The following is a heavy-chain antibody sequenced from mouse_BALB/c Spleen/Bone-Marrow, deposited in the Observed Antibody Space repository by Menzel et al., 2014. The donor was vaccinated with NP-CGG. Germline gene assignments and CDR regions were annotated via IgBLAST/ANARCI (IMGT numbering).Heavy chain of an antibody. CDR1: GYTFSNFW. D-gene: IGHD2-1*01. V-gene: IGHV1-80*01. J-gene: IGHJ2*01. CDR2: IHPGDGDT. Sequence: QVQLQQSGAELVRPGSSVKISCKASGYTFSNFWMNWVEQRPGQGLEWIGQIHPGDGDTNNNGKFKGKATLTTDKSSSTAYMHLSSLSSEDSAVYFCARVHYGNLDYWGQGTTLTVSS. CDR3: ARVHYGNLDY.